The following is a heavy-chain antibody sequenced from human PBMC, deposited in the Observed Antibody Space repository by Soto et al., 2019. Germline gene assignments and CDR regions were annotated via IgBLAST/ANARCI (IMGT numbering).Heavy chain of an antibody. CDR3: AKTANGWLSAFDI. CDR1: GFTFSSYA. D-gene: IGHD6-19*01. CDR2: ISGSGGTT. J-gene: IGHJ3*02. Sequence: EVQLLEAGGGLVQPGGSLRLSCAASGFTFSSYAMSWVRQAPGKGLEWVSAISGSGGTTYYAGSVKGRFTFSRDNSKNLLYLQMNSLRDEDAAVFYCAKTANGWLSAFDIWGQGTVVTVSS. V-gene: IGHV3-23*01.